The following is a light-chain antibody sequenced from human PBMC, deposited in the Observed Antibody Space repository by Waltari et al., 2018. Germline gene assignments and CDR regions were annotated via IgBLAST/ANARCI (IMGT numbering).Light chain of an antibody. V-gene: IGLV1-47*01. CDR3: ATWDDGLSGWV. J-gene: IGLJ3*02. CDR1: SPNIGDHF. Sequence: QSVVTQPPSASGTPGQRVAISCSGSSPNIGDHFVYWYQQLPGTAPKLLIYRNNQRPSGVPDRFSGSKSGTSASLAISGLRSEDEADYYCATWDDGLSGWVFGGGTKLTVL. CDR2: RNN.